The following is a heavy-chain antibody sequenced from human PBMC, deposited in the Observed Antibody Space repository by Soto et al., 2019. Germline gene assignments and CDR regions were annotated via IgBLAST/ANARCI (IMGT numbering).Heavy chain of an antibody. J-gene: IGHJ6*02. CDR1: GFTFSDYY. D-gene: IGHD3-10*01. V-gene: IGHV3-11*01. CDR2: ISSSGSTI. CDR3: ARVGGSGSYYYYGMDV. Sequence: GGSLRLSCAASGFTFSDYYMSWIRQAPGKGLEWVSYISSSGSTIYYADSVKGRFTISRDNAKNSLYLQMNSLRAEDTAVYYCARVGGSGSYYYYGMDVWGQGTTVTVYS.